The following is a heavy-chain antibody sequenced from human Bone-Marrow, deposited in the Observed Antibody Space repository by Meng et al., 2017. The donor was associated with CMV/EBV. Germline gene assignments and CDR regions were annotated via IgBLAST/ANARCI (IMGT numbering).Heavy chain of an antibody. CDR3: TTAHSSVRDY. Sequence: GGSLRLCCVASGLTFSNAWMSWVRQAPGKGLEWVGRIKTNTDGATTDYPAPVKGRFTISRDDSKNTLYLQMNSLRAEDTAVYYCTTAHSSVRDYWGQGTLVTVSS. CDR2: IKTNTDGATT. D-gene: IGHD3-10*02. J-gene: IGHJ4*02. V-gene: IGHV3-15*01. CDR1: GLTFSNAW.